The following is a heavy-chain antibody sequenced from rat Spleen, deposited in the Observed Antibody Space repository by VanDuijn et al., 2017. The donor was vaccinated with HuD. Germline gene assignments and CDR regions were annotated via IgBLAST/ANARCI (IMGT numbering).Heavy chain of an antibody. CDR1: GFTFSDYY. CDR3: TRDVVAY. CDR2: ITNAGANP. Sequence: EVQVLESGGGLVQPGRSLKLSCVASGFTFSDYYMAWVRQAPTKGLEWVASITNAGANPYYPDSVKGRFTISRDNAKSTLYLQMNSLRSEDTATYYCTRDVVAYWGQGTLVTVSS. V-gene: IGHV5-20*01. J-gene: IGHJ3*01.